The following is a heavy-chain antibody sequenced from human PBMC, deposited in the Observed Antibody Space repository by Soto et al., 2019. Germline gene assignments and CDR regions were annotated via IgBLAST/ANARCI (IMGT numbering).Heavy chain of an antibody. D-gene: IGHD3-10*01. CDR2: IYSGGNT. CDR3: ARQGRAVSSYYFDY. V-gene: IGHV3-66*04. J-gene: IGHJ4*02. Sequence: GGSLRLSCAASGFAVSSNFMSWVRQAPGKGLEWVSAIYSGGNTYYADSVKVRFTISRDNSENTLYLQMNSLRAEDMAVYYCARQGRAVSSYYFDYWGQGTLVTVSS. CDR1: GFAVSSNF.